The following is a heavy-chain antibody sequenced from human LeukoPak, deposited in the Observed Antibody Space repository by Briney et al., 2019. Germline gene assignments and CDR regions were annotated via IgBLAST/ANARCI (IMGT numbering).Heavy chain of an antibody. CDR2: INHSGST. CDR1: GGSFSGYY. D-gene: IGHD3-3*01. Sequence: PSETLSLTRAVYGGSFSGYYWSWIRQPPGKGLEWIGEINHSGSTNYNPSLKSRVTISVDTSKNQFSLKLSSVTAADTAVYYCAKLYYDFWSGNYWGQGTLVTVSS. CDR3: AKLYYDFWSGNY. V-gene: IGHV4-34*01. J-gene: IGHJ4*02.